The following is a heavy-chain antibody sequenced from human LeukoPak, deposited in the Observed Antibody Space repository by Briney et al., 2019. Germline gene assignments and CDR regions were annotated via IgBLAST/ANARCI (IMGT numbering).Heavy chain of an antibody. CDR2: IYHSGST. CDR3: ARVPSVAGYYFDY. D-gene: IGHD6-19*01. J-gene: IGHJ4*02. Sequence: SGTLSLTCAVSGGSISSSNWWSWVRQPPGQGLEWIGEIYHSGSTNYNPSLKSRVTISVDKSKNQFSLKLSSVTAADTAVYYCARVPSVAGYYFDYWGQGTLVTVSS. CDR1: GGSISSSNW. V-gene: IGHV4-4*02.